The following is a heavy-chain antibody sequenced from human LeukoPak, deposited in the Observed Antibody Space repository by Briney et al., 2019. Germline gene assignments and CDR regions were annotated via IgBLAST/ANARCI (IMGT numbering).Heavy chain of an antibody. J-gene: IGHJ1*01. Sequence: GGSLRLSCVVSGFTFNRCWMNWVRQAPGKGLEWVAHINPDGRDSYYVDSVKGRFTTSRDNAQNSMYLQMNSLRVEDTAVYYCTSWGDTTAEYFQRWGQGTLVTVSS. V-gene: IGHV3-7*01. CDR3: TSWGDTTAEYFQR. D-gene: IGHD2-21*02. CDR1: GFTFNRCW. CDR2: INPDGRDS.